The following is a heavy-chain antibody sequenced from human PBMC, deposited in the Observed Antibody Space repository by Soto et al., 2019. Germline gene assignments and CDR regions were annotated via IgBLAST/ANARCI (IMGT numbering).Heavy chain of an antibody. CDR1: GYTFTSYG. D-gene: IGHD1-26*01. CDR2: ISAYNGNT. Sequence: ASVKVSCKASGYTFTSYGISWVRQAPGRGLEWMGWISAYNGNTNYAQKLQGRVTMTTDTSTSTAYMELRSLRSDDTAVYYWARVRGGIVGATPFDYWGQGTLVTVSS. V-gene: IGHV1-18*04. J-gene: IGHJ4*02. CDR3: ARVRGGIVGATPFDY.